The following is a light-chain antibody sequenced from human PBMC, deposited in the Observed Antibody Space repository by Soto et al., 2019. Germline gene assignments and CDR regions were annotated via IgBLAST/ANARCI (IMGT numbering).Light chain of an antibody. J-gene: IGKJ4*01. Sequence: EILLTQSPATLSVSPGERATLSCRASQSVSDNLAWYQQKPGQAPRHLIYGASTRATGIPARFSGSGSGTEFTLTISSLQSEDFAVYYCQQYNNWPPLTFGGGTKVEIK. CDR2: GAS. CDR1: QSVSDN. CDR3: QQYNNWPPLT. V-gene: IGKV3-15*01.